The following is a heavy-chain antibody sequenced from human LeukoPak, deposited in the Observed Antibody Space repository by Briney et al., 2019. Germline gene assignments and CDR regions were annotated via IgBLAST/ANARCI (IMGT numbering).Heavy chain of an antibody. CDR3: ARWGSTSCYDY. J-gene: IGHJ4*02. V-gene: IGHV3-64*01. CDR1: GFTFSIFA. CDR2: ISTDGSGT. D-gene: IGHD2-2*01. Sequence: GGSLRLSCAASGFTFSIFAMHWVRQAPGKGLEYVSAISTDGSGTYYANSVKGRFTISRDNSKNTLYLQMGSLRPEDMAVCYCARWGSTSCYDYWGQGTLVTVSS.